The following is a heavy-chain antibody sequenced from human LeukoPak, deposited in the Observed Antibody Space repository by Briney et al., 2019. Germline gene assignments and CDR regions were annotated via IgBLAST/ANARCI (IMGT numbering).Heavy chain of an antibody. Sequence: SVKVSCKASGGTFSSYAISWVRPAPGQGLEWMGGIIPIFGTANYAQKFQGRVTITADESTSTAYMELSSLRSEDTAVYYCAREEAAMVRGVIITSNDAFDIWGQGTMVTVSS. J-gene: IGHJ3*02. D-gene: IGHD3-10*01. CDR3: AREEAAMVRGVIITSNDAFDI. CDR1: GGTFSSYA. V-gene: IGHV1-69*01. CDR2: IIPIFGTA.